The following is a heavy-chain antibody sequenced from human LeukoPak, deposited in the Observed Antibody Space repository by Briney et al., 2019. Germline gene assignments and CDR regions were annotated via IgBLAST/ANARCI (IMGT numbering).Heavy chain of an antibody. V-gene: IGHV5-51*01. D-gene: IGHD2-15*01. Sequence: GESLKISCKGSGYSFTSYWIGWVRQIPGKGLGGVGLIYPGWSDNRYSTSFQGQVPISDEQPLNTSYPQCISLEARGHAMLCCAVVVAATLGAFDIWGQGTMVTVSS. J-gene: IGHJ3*02. CDR1: GYSFTSYW. CDR3: AVVVAATLGAFDI. CDR2: IYPGWSDN.